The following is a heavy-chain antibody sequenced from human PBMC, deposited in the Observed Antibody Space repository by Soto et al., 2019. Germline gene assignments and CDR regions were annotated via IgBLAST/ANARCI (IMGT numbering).Heavy chain of an antibody. CDR1: GFIFSDYW. Sequence: EVQLVESGGGLVQPGGSLRLSCAASGFIFSDYWMAWVRQAPGKGLEWVANIKEDGSRKYYMESAKGRIPSSRDNAKNSLFLQMNSLRVEDTAVYYCVSFEAIGSWGQGTLVTVSS. J-gene: IGHJ4*02. V-gene: IGHV3-7*01. CDR3: VSFEAIGS. CDR2: IKEDGSRK.